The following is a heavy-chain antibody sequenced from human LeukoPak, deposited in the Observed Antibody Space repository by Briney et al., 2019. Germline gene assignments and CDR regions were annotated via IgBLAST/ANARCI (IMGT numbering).Heavy chain of an antibody. D-gene: IGHD2-8*01. Sequence: GESLKISCKGSGSSFTNYWIAWVRQMPGKGLEWMGIIYPGDSDTRYSPSFQGQVTISADKSFSTAYLQWSSLKASDTAMYYCARLMEGYYYYMDVWGKGTTVTVSS. J-gene: IGHJ6*03. V-gene: IGHV5-51*01. CDR1: GSSFTNYW. CDR3: ARLMEGYYYYMDV. CDR2: IYPGDSDT.